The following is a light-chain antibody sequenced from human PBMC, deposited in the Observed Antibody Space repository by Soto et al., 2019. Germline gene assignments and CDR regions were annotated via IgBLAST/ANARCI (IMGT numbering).Light chain of an antibody. V-gene: IGKV3-15*01. CDR3: QQYNNWPPRT. Sequence: EIVMTQSPATLSVSPGQRVTLSCRASQRISTNLAWYQQRPGQAPRLLIYGASTRATGVPARFSGSGSGTEFTLTVSSLQSEDFGVYYCQQYNNWPPRTFGPGTKLNIK. CDR1: QRISTN. CDR2: GAS. J-gene: IGKJ3*01.